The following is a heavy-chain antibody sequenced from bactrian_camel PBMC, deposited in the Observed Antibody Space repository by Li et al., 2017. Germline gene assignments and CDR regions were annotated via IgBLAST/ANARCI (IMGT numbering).Heavy chain of an antibody. J-gene: IGHJ4*01. V-gene: IGHV3S1*01. CDR2: IYIGGHST. D-gene: IGHD3*01. Sequence: VQLVESGGGLVQPGGSLRLSCEHSGYSSSGFCVGWCRQVPGKEREGVASIYIGGHSTTYADSVKGRFTISQDGAKNTLYLHMNNLKPEDTAMYHCAASGGQLGRWCYEFPVNWVSWLYNWGQGTQVTVS. CDR3: AASGGQLGRWCYEFPVNWVSWLYN. CDR1: GYSSSGFC.